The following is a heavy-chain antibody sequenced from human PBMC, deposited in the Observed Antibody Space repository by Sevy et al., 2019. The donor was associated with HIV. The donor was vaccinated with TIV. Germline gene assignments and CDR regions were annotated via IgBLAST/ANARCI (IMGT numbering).Heavy chain of an antibody. D-gene: IGHD3-10*01. J-gene: IGHJ4*02. V-gene: IGHV3-48*01. CDR3: ARGGGLDF. Sequence: GSLRPPRAGPGFTFNSYGLNWVRQAPGKGREWVSYINTGSGNIYYADPVKGRFTISRDNAKNSLYLQMNSLTAEDTAVYYCARGGGLDFWGQGTLVTVSS. CDR2: INTGSGNI. CDR1: GFTFNSYG.